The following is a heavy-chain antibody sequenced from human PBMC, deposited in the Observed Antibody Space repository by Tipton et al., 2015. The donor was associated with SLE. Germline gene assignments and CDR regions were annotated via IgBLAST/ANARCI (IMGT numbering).Heavy chain of an antibody. Sequence: LSLTCTVSGGSIRSYYWSWIRQPPGKGLEWIGYIYTSGSTNYNPSPKSRVTLSVDTSKNQFSLKLSSVTAADTAVYYCARGIDAFDIWGQGTMVTVSS. CDR2: IYTSGST. V-gene: IGHV4-4*08. J-gene: IGHJ3*02. CDR3: ARGIDAFDI. CDR1: GGSIRSYY.